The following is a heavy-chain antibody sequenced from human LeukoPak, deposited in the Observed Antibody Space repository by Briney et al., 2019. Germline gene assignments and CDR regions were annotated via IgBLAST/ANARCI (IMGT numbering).Heavy chain of an antibody. CDR2: ISWNSGRI. D-gene: IGHD3-22*01. J-gene: IGHJ3*02. CDR1: GFIFDDYA. V-gene: IGHV3-9*01. Sequence: GGSLRLSCAASGFIFDDYAMHWVRQAPGKGLEWVSGISWNSGRIGYADSVKGRFTISRDNSKNTLYLQMNSLRAKDTAVYYCARDGGITMIVVVNDAFDIWGQGTMVTVSS. CDR3: ARDGGITMIVVVNDAFDI.